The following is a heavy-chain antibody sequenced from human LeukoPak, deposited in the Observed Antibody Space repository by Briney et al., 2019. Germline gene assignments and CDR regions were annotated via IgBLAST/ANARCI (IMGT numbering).Heavy chain of an antibody. J-gene: IGHJ5*02. Sequence: SETLSLTCTVSGGSISSYYWSWIRQPAGKGLEWIGRIYTSGSTNYNPSLKSRVTMSVDTSKNQFSLKLSSVTAADTAVYYCAREVVVAASTNWFDPWGQGTLVTVSS. V-gene: IGHV4-4*07. CDR1: GGSISSYY. CDR2: IYTSGST. CDR3: AREVVVAASTNWFDP. D-gene: IGHD2-15*01.